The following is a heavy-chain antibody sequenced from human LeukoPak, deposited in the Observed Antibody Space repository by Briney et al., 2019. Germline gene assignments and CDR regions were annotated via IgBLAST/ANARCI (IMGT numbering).Heavy chain of an antibody. V-gene: IGHV3-23*05. CDR2: IGSDNKP. Sequence: GGSLRLSCAASGFTFTNAWMSCVRQAPGQGLEWVSSIGSDNKPHYSESVKGRFAISRDNSKSMLFLQLNSLRAEDTALYYCATPRPGGLYYYGMDVWGQGTTVTVSS. CDR1: GFTFTNAW. J-gene: IGHJ6*02. D-gene: IGHD1-14*01. CDR3: ATPRPGGLYYYGMDV.